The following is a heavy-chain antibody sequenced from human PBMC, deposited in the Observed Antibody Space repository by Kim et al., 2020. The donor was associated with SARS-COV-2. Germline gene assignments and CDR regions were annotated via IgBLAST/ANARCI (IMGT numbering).Heavy chain of an antibody. J-gene: IGHJ6*02. D-gene: IGHD2-15*01. CDR2: INTNTGNP. Sequence: ASVKVSCKASGYTFTSYAMNWVRQAPGQGLEWMGWINTNTGNPTYAQGFTGRFVFSLDTSVSKAYLQISSLKAEDTAVYYCARRGEYCSGGSCYGYYYYYYGMDVWGQGTTVTVSS. CDR3: ARRGEYCSGGSCYGYYYYYYGMDV. V-gene: IGHV7-4-1*02. CDR1: GYTFTSYA.